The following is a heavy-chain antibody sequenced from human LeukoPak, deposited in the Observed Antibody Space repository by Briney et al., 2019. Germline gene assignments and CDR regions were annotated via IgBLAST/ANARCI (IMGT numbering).Heavy chain of an antibody. CDR2: IYTRGST. CDR1: GGSISSGNYY. J-gene: IGHJ4*02. Sequence: SETLSLTCTVSGGSISSGNYYWSWIRQPAGKGLEWIGRIYTRGSTKYTPSLKSRVTMSVDTSKNQFSLKLSSVTAADTAVYYCARRLGYDFWSGYYTGGFDYWGQGTLVTVSS. V-gene: IGHV4-61*02. CDR3: ARRLGYDFWSGYYTGGFDY. D-gene: IGHD3-3*01.